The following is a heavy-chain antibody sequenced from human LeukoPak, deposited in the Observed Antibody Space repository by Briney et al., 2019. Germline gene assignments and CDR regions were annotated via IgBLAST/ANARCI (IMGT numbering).Heavy chain of an antibody. CDR1: GFTFSSYS. D-gene: IGHD3-22*01. V-gene: IGHV3-48*01. CDR2: ISSSSSLI. CDR3: ARDTYDSSGYSYGIY. Sequence: GGSLRLSCAASGFTFSSYSMNWVRQAPGKGLEWVSYISSSSSLIHYADSVKGRFTISRDNAKNSLYLQMNSLRAEDTAVYYCARDTYDSSGYSYGIYWGQGTLVTVSS. J-gene: IGHJ4*02.